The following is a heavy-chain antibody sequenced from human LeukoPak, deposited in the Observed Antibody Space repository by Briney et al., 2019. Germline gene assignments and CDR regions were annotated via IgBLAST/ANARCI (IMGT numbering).Heavy chain of an antibody. CDR2: ISYDGSNK. V-gene: IGHV3-30-3*01. CDR3: AREGQGIFWSGHYGN. J-gene: IGHJ4*02. D-gene: IGHD3-3*01. CDR1: GFTFSSYA. Sequence: GGSLRLSCAASGFTFSSYAMHWVRQAPGKGLEWVAVISYDGSNKYYADSVKGRFTISRDNSKNTLYLQMNSLRAEDTAVYYCAREGQGIFWSGHYGNWGQGTLVTVSS.